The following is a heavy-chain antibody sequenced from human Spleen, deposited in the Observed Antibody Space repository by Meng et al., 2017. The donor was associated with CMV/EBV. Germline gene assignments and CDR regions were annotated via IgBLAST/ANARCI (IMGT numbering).Heavy chain of an antibody. CDR1: GYLCTSYG. CDR2: ISAYNGNT. CDR3: ARVIPRNIAPRWFFDY. J-gene: IGHJ4*02. Sequence: GYLCTSYGVSWVRQAPGQGLEWMGWISAYNGNTNYAQNFQGRLTMTTDTSTTTAYMELRSLRSDDTAVYYCARVIPRNIAPRWFFDYWGQGTLVTVSS. D-gene: IGHD6-6*01. V-gene: IGHV1-18*01.